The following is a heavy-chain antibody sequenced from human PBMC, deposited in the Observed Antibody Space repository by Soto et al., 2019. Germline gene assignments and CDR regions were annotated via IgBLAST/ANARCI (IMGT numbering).Heavy chain of an antibody. V-gene: IGHV4-39*01. CDR3: ARHLRTRNFDY. J-gene: IGHJ4*02. CDR1: GGSLSSYY. Sequence: SETLSLTCTVSGGSLSSYYWGWIRQSPGKGLEWIGCIYYSGSTYYNPSLKSRVTISVDTSKNQFSLKLSSVTAADTAAYYCARHLRTRNFDYWGQGTLVTVSS. CDR2: IYYSGST.